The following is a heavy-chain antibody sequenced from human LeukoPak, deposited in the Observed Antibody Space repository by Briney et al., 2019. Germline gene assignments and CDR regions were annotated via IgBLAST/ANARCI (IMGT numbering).Heavy chain of an antibody. Sequence: PSETLSLTCTVSGGSISSSSYYWGWIRQPPGKGLEWIGSIYYSGSTYYNPSLKSRVTISVDTSKNQFSLKLSSVTAADTAVYYCARDWARFLSRGEEFDPWGQGTLVTVSS. CDR1: GGSISSSSYY. V-gene: IGHV4-39*07. J-gene: IGHJ5*02. CDR3: ARDWARFLSRGEEFDP. CDR2: IYYSGST. D-gene: IGHD3-3*01.